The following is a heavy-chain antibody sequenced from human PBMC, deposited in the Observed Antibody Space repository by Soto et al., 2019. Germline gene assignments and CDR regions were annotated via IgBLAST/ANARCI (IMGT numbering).Heavy chain of an antibody. V-gene: IGHV1-46*01. CDR3: ARGLAAGDY. D-gene: IGHD6-13*01. CDR1: GYNFTNYY. J-gene: IGHJ4*02. CDR2: INPNGGST. Sequence: QVQLVQSGAEVKKPGASAKLSCKASGYNFTNYYIHWVRQAPGQGLEWMAIINPNGGSTNYAQKFQGSVTLTRDTSTSTVYMDLSSLKSGETDVYYCARGLAAGDYWGQGTLVTVSS.